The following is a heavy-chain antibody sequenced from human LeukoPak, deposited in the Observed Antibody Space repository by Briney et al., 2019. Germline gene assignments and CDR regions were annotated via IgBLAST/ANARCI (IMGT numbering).Heavy chain of an antibody. CDR1: GFTFSSYG. CDR2: ISYDGSNK. D-gene: IGHD3-22*01. J-gene: IGHJ4*02. Sequence: PGRSLRLSCAASGFTFSSYGMHWVRQAPGKGLEWVAVISYDGSNKYYADSVKGRFTISRDNSKNTLYLQMNSLRAEDTAVYHCAKDHEYYYDSSGYTLWGQGTLVTVSS. CDR3: AKDHEYYYDSSGYTL. V-gene: IGHV3-30*18.